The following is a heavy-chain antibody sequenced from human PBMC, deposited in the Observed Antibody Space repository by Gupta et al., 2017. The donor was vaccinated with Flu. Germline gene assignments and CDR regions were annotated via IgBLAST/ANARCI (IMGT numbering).Heavy chain of an antibody. D-gene: IGHD1-1*01. V-gene: IGHV1-69*06. Sequence: SYAITWVRQAPGQGLQWMGGIIPAFGAINYAEEFQGRVTITADKSTSTTYMELSSLRSEDTAVYFCARGGMETPGIRYYFYYMNVWGEGTTVTVS. CDR1: SYA. J-gene: IGHJ6*03. CDR3: ARGGMETPGIRYYFYYMNV. CDR2: IIPAFGAI.